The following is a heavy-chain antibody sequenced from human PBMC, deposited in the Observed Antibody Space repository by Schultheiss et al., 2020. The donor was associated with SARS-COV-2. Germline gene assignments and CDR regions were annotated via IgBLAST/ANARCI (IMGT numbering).Heavy chain of an antibody. J-gene: IGHJ4*02. D-gene: IGHD5-18*01. CDR3: ARDQDSYGYVTN. Sequence: GGSLRLSCAASGFTFSSYAMSWVRQAPGKGLEWVSAISGSGGSTYYADSVKGRFTISRDNSKNTLYLQMNSLRAEDTAVYYCARDQDSYGYVTNWGQGTLVTVSS. CDR1: GFTFSSYA. V-gene: IGHV3-23*01. CDR2: ISGSGGST.